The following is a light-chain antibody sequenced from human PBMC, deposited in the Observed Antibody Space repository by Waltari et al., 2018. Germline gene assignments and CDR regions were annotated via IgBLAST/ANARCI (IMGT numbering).Light chain of an antibody. Sequence: EIVVTQSPGTLSLSPGERATLSCRASQSVTSSYLAWYQQKSGQAPRLLIYGASSRPTGIPDRFSGSGSGTDFTLTITRLEPEDFAVYYCQQYGSSLSTFGQGTRLEIK. CDR1: QSVTSSY. CDR3: QQYGSSLST. V-gene: IGKV3-20*01. J-gene: IGKJ5*01. CDR2: GAS.